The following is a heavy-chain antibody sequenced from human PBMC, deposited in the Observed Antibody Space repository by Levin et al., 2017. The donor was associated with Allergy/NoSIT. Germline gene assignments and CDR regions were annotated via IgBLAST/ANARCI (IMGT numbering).Heavy chain of an antibody. CDR2: IYHTGST. D-gene: IGHD5-18*01. J-gene: IGHJ4*02. V-gene: IGHV4-4*02. CDR3: VVYTYGYSVGYY. CDR1: GGSISSSNW. Sequence: ASQTLSLTCAVSGGSISSSNWWSWVRQSPGKGLEWIGQIYHTGSTDCNPSLKSRVTVSVDKSKNQFSLKLKSVTAADTAVYYCVVYTYGYSVGYYWGQGTLVTVSS.